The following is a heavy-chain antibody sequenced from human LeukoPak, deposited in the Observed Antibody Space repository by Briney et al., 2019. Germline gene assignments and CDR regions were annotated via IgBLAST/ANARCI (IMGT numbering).Heavy chain of an antibody. CDR1: GFRVSNNY. J-gene: IGHJ4*02. CDR3: ARSMRANWVVKSRIAEAGSPFDY. V-gene: IGHV3-53*01. D-gene: IGHD6-13*01. CDR2: IYSGGIT. Sequence: GGSLRLSCVGSGFRVSNNYMSWVRQAPGKGLEWVSIIYSGGITNYIDSVKGRFTISRDNSKNTLYLQMNSLRAEDTAVYYCARSMRANWVVKSRIAEAGSPFDYWGQGTLVTVSS.